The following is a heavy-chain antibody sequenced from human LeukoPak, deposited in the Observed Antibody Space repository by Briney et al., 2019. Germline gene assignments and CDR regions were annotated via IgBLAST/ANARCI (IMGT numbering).Heavy chain of an antibody. V-gene: IGHV5-51*01. CDR2: IYPGDSDT. D-gene: IGHD6-6*01. CDR3: QASGVFSRSSGDAFDI. CDR1: GYSFTSYW. J-gene: IGHJ3*02. Sequence: GESLKISCKGSGYSFTSYWIGWVRQMPGKGLEWMGIIYPGDSDTRYSLCFQGQVIISADKSISTAYLQWSSLKASDSAMYYCQASGVFSRSSGDAFDIWGQGTMVTVSS.